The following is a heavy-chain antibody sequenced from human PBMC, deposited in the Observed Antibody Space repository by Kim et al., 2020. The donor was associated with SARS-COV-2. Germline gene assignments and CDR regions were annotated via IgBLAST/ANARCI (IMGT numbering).Heavy chain of an antibody. CDR2: IISDGSSA. CDR1: GFTFSDYW. J-gene: IGHJ4*02. CDR3: ARDSHYVPDY. D-gene: IGHD3-16*01. V-gene: IGHV3-74*01. Sequence: GGSLRLSCAASGFTFSDYWMHWVRQAPGKGLVWVSRIISDGSSATYADSVKGRFTISRDNAKNTLYLQMNSLRAEDTAVYYCARDSHYVPDYWGQGTLVTVPS.